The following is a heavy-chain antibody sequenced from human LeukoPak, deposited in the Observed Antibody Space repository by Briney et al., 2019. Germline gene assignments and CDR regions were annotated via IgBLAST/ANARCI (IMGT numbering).Heavy chain of an antibody. CDR1: GGSISSGGYY. V-gene: IGHV4-31*03. CDR3: ASRYCSGGSCGGLD. CDR2: IYYSGST. J-gene: IGHJ4*02. D-gene: IGHD2-15*01. Sequence: SETLSLTCTVSGGSISSGGYYWSWIRQHPGKGLEWIGYIYYSGSTYYNPSLKSRVTISVDTSKNQFSLKLSSVTAADTAAYYCASRYCSGGSCGGLDWGQGTLVTVSS.